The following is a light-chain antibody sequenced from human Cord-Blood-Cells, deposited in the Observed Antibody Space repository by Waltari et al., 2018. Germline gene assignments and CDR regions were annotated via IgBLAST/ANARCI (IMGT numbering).Light chain of an antibody. CDR2: EFS. Sequence: QSALTQPASVSGSPGQSITISCTGTRRDVGSYNLLSWYQQHPGKAPNLMIYEFSKRPSGVSNRFSGSKSGNTASLTISGLQAEDEADYYCCSYAGSSTLVFGGGTKLTVL. CDR1: RRDVGSYNL. CDR3: CSYAGSSTLV. J-gene: IGLJ2*01. V-gene: IGLV2-23*02.